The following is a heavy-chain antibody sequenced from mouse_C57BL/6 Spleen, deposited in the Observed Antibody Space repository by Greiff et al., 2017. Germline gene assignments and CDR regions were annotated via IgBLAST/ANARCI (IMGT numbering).Heavy chain of an antibody. CDR1: GYTFTSYW. CDR2: INPSNGGT. Sequence: QVQLKQPGTELVKPGASVKLSCKASGYTFTSYWMHWVKQRPGQGLEWIGNINPSNGGTNYNEKFKSKATLTVDKSSSTAYMQLSSLTSEDSAVYYCARSDGYYLYFDYWGQGTTLTVSS. V-gene: IGHV1-53*01. D-gene: IGHD2-3*01. J-gene: IGHJ2*01. CDR3: ARSDGYYLYFDY.